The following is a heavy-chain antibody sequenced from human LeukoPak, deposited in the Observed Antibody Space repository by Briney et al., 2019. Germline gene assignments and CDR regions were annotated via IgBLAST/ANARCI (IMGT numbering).Heavy chain of an antibody. Sequence: SETLSLTCTVSGYSISSGYYWGWIRQPPGKGLEWIGSIYHSGSTYYNPSLKSRVTISIDTSKNHFSLKLSSVTAADTAVYYCARDDTGYSSGWSKDFDYWGQGTLVTVSS. CDR2: IYHSGST. D-gene: IGHD6-19*01. CDR1: GYSISSGYY. CDR3: ARDDTGYSSGWSKDFDY. V-gene: IGHV4-38-2*02. J-gene: IGHJ4*02.